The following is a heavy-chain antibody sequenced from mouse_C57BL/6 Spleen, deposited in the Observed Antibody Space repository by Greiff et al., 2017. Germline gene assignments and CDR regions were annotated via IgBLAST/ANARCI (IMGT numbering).Heavy chain of an antibody. V-gene: IGHV5-17*01. Sequence: EVKLVESGGGLVKPGGSLKLSCAASGFTLSDYDMYWVRQAPEKRLEWVAYIISGSSSIDYADTVQGRFTITQDTAKNTLFLQFTCLRSGAPAMYYCARRNSVGGACDYWGQGTTLTVSS. CDR2: IISGSSSI. J-gene: IGHJ2*01. CDR1: GFTLSDYD. CDR3: ARRNSVGGACDY.